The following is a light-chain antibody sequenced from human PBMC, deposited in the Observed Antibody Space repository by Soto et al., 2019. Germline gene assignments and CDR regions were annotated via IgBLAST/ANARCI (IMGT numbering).Light chain of an antibody. V-gene: IGKV3-20*01. CDR3: QQLGSSPYT. Sequence: EIVLTQSPGTLSLSPGERATLSCRASQSVNIGYLAWYQQKPGQAPRLLLYDASSRATGIPDRFSGSGSGTDFTLTISRLEPEDFAVYYCQQLGSSPYTFGQGTNLEIK. CDR1: QSVNIGY. J-gene: IGKJ2*01. CDR2: DAS.